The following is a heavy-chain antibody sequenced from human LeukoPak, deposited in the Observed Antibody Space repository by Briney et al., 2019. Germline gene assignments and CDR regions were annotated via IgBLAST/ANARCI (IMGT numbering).Heavy chain of an antibody. V-gene: IGHV4-30-2*01. D-gene: IGHD3-9*01. CDR3: ARRDDILTGGRVDY. J-gene: IGHJ4*02. CDR1: GGSISSGGYY. CDR2: IYHSGST. Sequence: SQTLSLTCTVSGGSISSGGYYWSWIRQPPGKGLEWIGYIYHSGSTYYNPSLKSRVTISVDRSKNQFSLKLSSVTAADTAVYYCARRDDILTGGRVDYWGQGTLVTVSS.